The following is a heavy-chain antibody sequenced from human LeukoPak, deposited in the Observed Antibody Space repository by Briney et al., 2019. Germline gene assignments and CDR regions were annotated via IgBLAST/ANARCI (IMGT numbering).Heavy chain of an antibody. Sequence: NPSETLSLTCTVSGGSISSSFYYWGWIRQPPGKGLEWIGYIYYSGSTYYNPSLKSRVTISVDTSKNQFSLRLNSVTAADTAVYYCARSRAFNSGAFDPWGQGSLVTVSS. CDR2: IYYSGST. V-gene: IGHV4-61*05. J-gene: IGHJ5*02. CDR1: GGSISSSFYY. D-gene: IGHD1-26*01. CDR3: ARSRAFNSGAFDP.